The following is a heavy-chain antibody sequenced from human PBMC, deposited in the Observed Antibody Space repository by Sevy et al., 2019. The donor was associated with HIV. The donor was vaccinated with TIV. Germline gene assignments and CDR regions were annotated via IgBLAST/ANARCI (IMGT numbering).Heavy chain of an antibody. CDR3: AREVGGFNWRPYYFDS. V-gene: IGHV3-7*01. CDR2: IKQDQSQK. Sequence: GGSLRLSCETSGFIFTDYWMSWVRQIPGKGLEWVATIKQDQSQKYYVHSVKGRFAISRDSAKKSVSLQMNGLRAEDTALYFCAREVGGFNWRPYYFDSWGQGTLVTVSS. J-gene: IGHJ4*02. D-gene: IGHD3-3*01. CDR1: GFIFTDYW.